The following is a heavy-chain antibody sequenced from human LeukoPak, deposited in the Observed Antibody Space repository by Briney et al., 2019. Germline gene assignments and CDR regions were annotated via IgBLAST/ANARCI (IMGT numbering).Heavy chain of an antibody. CDR2: ISGSGGST. Sequence: GGSPRLSCAASGFTFSSYAMSWVRQAPGKGLEWVSAISGSGGSTYYADSVKGRFTISRDNSKNTLYLQMNSPRAEDTAVYYCATRITMVRGVLDYWGQGTLVTVSS. CDR1: GFTFSSYA. V-gene: IGHV3-23*01. D-gene: IGHD3-10*01. J-gene: IGHJ4*02. CDR3: ATRITMVRGVLDY.